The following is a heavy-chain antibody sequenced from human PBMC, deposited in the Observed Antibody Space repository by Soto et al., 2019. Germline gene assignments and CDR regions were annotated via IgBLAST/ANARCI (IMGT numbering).Heavy chain of an antibody. V-gene: IGHV4-59*08. J-gene: IGHJ2*01. CDR3: ARFNWYFDL. CDR1: GGSLSSYY. CDR2: IYSRGST. Sequence: QVQLQESGPGLVKPSETLSLTCTVSGGSLSSYYWSWIRQPPGKGLEWIGYIYSRGSTNYTPSLKRRVTISVDTAKNQFSLKRSSVTAADTAVYYCARFNWYFDLWGRGTLVTVSS.